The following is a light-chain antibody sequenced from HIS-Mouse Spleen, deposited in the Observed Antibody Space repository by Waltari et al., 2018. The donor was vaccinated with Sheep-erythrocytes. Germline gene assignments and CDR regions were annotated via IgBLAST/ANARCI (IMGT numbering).Light chain of an antibody. J-gene: IGLJ3*02. Sequence: QSVLTQPPSASGTPGQRVTISCSGSSSNIGSNTVNWYQQLPGTAPKLLIYSNNPRPSGVPDRFSGSKSGTSASLAISGLRSEDEADYYCAAWDDSLSGNWVFGGGTKLTVL. CDR1: SSNIGSNT. CDR2: SNN. CDR3: AAWDDSLSGNWV. V-gene: IGLV1-44*01.